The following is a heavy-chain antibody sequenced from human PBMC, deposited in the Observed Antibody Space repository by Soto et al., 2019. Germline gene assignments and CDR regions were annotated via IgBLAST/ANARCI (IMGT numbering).Heavy chain of an antibody. D-gene: IGHD2-8*01. CDR3: AKAARYCTNGVCPDAFDI. V-gene: IGHV3-66*02. Sequence: GGSLRLSCAASGFTVSSNYMSWVRQAPGKGLEWVSVIYNGGGTYYADSVKGRFTISRDNPKNTLYLQMNSLRAEDTAVYYCAKAARYCTNGVCPDAFDIWGQGTMVTVSS. J-gene: IGHJ3*02. CDR2: IYNGGGT. CDR1: GFTVSSNY.